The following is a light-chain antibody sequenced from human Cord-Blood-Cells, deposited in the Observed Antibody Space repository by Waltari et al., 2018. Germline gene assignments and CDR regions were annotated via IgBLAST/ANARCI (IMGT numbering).Light chain of an antibody. CDR2: RNN. CDR3: AAWDDSLSGPWV. CDR1: SSNIGSNY. V-gene: IGLV1-47*01. Sequence: QSVLTQPPSASGTPGQRVTISCSGSSSNIGSNYVYWYQQLPATAPKLLIYRNNQRPSVVPDRFSGSKSGTSASLAISGLRSEDEADYYCAAWDDSLSGPWVFGGGTKLTVL. J-gene: IGLJ3*02.